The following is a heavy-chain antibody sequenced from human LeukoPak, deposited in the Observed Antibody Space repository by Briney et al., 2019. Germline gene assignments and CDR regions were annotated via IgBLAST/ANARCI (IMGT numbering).Heavy chain of an antibody. D-gene: IGHD1-26*01. CDR1: GFTFSNYA. CDR2: ISGSGDIT. V-gene: IGHV3-23*01. J-gene: IGHJ4*02. CDR3: AREIGDFDY. Sequence: GGSLRLSCAASGFTFSNYAMTWVRQAPGKGLEWVSVISGSGDITYYADSVKGRFTISRDNSKNTLCLQMNSLRAEDTAVYYCAREIGDFDYWGQGTLVTVSS.